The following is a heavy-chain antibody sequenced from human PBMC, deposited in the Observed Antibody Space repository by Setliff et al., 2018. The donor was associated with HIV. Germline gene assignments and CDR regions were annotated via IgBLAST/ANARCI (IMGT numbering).Heavy chain of an antibody. V-gene: IGHV3-21*01. D-gene: IGHD3-10*01. CDR3: ARDGSGSYYGILNYYYYYMDV. CDR2: ISSSSSYI. Sequence: GGSLRLSCAASGFTFSSYSMNWVRQAPGKGLEWVSSISSSSSYIYYADSVKGRFTISRDNAKNTLYLQMNSLRAEDTAVYYCARDGSGSYYGILNYYYYYMDVWGKGTTVTVSS. CDR1: GFTFSSYS. J-gene: IGHJ6*03.